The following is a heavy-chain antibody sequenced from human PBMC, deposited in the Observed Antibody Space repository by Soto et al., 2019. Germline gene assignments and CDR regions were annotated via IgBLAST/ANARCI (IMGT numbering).Heavy chain of an antibody. Sequence: RLSCAASGFTFSSYGMHWVRQAPGKGLEWVAVISYDGSNKYYADSVKGRFTISRDNSKNTLYLQMNSLRAEDTAVYYCAKDPIYRWYFDLWGSGTLVTVSS. CDR2: ISYDGSNK. CDR3: AKDPIYRWYFDL. CDR1: GFTFSSYG. V-gene: IGHV3-30*18. J-gene: IGHJ2*01. D-gene: IGHD3-16*02.